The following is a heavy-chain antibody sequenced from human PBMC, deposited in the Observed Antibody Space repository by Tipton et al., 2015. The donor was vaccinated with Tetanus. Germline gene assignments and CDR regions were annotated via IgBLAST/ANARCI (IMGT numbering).Heavy chain of an antibody. Sequence: QLVQSGAEMKKPGASVKVSCKASGYTFTGYYMYWVRQAPGQVLEWMGWIDPNSGGTVYAQKIQGRVPMTRDTSISTAYMELSSLRSDDTAVYYCARDRGDYIYYGMDVWGPGTTVTVS. V-gene: IGHV1-2*02. CDR2: IDPNSGGT. CDR3: ARDRGDYIYYGMDV. J-gene: IGHJ6*02. D-gene: IGHD3-22*01. CDR1: GYTFTGYY.